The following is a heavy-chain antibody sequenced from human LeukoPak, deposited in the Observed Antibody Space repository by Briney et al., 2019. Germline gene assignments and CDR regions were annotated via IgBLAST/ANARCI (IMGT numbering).Heavy chain of an antibody. J-gene: IGHJ4*02. CDR1: GFPFGSYA. V-gene: IGHV3-23*01. CDR3: AKNARYFDWLPGDYFDY. CDR2: ISGSGGST. D-gene: IGHD3-9*01. Sequence: GSLRLSCAASGFPFGSYAMSWVRQAPGKGLEWVSAISGSGGSTYNTDSVKGRFTISRDHSKNTLYLEMNSLRAEGTAVYYCAKNARYFDWLPGDYFDYWGQGILVTVSS.